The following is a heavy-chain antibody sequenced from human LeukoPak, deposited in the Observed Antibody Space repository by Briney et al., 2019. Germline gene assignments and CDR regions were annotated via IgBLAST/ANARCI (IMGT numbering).Heavy chain of an antibody. J-gene: IGHJ4*02. Sequence: PWGTLRLSCAASGFTFSSYGISWVRQVPGKGLEWVSAISGSGGSTYYADSVKGWFTISRDNSKNTLYLQMNSLKTEDTAVYYCSTDRTIVYWGQGTLVTVSS. CDR2: ISGSGGST. V-gene: IGHV3-23*01. CDR3: STDRTIVY. CDR1: GFTFSSYG. D-gene: IGHD3-9*01.